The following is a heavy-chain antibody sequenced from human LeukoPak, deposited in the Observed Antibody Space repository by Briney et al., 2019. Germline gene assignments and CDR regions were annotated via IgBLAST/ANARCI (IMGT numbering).Heavy chain of an antibody. CDR3: AKDKDYDFWSGYDY. V-gene: IGHV3-23*01. Sequence: GGSLRLSCAASGFKFDAYPMSWVRHAPGKGLEWVSAISGSGGSTYYADSVKGRFTISRDNSKNTLYLQMNSLRAEDMAVYYCAKDKDYDFWSGYDYWGQGTLVTVSS. J-gene: IGHJ4*02. CDR1: GFKFDAYP. CDR2: ISGSGGST. D-gene: IGHD3-3*01.